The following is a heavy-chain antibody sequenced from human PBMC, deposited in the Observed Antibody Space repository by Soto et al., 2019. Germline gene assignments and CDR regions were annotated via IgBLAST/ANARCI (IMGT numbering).Heavy chain of an antibody. D-gene: IGHD6-6*01. V-gene: IGHV3-33*01. Sequence: QVQLVESGGGVVQPGRSLRLSCAASGFTFSSYGMHWVRQAPGKGLEWVAVICYDGSNKYYADSVKGRFTISRDNYKNTLYLQMNSLRAEDTAVYYCARGVAARPYAFDIWGQGTMVTVSS. CDR3: ARGVAARPYAFDI. CDR1: GFTFSSYG. CDR2: ICYDGSNK. J-gene: IGHJ3*02.